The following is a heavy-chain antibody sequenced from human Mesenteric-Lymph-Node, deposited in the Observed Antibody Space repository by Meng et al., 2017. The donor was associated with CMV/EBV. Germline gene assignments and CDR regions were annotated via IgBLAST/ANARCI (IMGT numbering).Heavy chain of an antibody. D-gene: IGHD3-10*01. Sequence: CKASGYTCTSYAMHWVRQAPGQRLEWMGWINTNTGNPTYAQGFTGRFVFSLDTSVSTAYLQISSLKAEDTAVYYCARRELLWFGELLSWGQGTLVTVSS. V-gene: IGHV7-4-1*02. J-gene: IGHJ5*02. CDR3: ARRELLWFGELLS. CDR2: INTNTGNP. CDR1: GYTCTSYA.